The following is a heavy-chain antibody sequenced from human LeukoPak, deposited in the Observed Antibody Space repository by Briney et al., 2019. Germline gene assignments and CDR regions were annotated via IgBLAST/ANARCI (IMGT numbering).Heavy chain of an antibody. D-gene: IGHD6-19*01. V-gene: IGHV4-59*08. Sequence: SETLSLTCTVSGGSISSYYWSWIRQPPGKGLEWIGYIYYSGSTNYNPSLKSRVTISVDTSKNQFSLKLSSVTAADTAVYYCARRIKTYSSGWYFDYWGQRTLVTVSS. J-gene: IGHJ4*02. CDR2: IYYSGST. CDR1: GGSISSYY. CDR3: ARRIKTYSSGWYFDY.